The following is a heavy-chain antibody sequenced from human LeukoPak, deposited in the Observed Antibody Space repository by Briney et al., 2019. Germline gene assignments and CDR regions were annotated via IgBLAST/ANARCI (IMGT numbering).Heavy chain of an antibody. CDR3: AGDTGFYGDYGMDV. Sequence: SETLSLTCAVYGGSISSGGYSWSWIRQPPGKGLEWIGYIYHSGSTYYNPSLKSRVTISVDRSKNQFSLKLSSVTAADTAVYYCAGDTGFYGDYGMDVWGQGTTVTVSS. J-gene: IGHJ6*02. CDR2: IYHSGST. CDR1: GGSISSGGYS. D-gene: IGHD4-17*01. V-gene: IGHV4-30-2*01.